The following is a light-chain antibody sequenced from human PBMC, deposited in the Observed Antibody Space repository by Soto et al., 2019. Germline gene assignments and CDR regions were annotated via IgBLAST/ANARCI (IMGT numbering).Light chain of an antibody. V-gene: IGLV2-14*01. CDR1: SSDIGGYNY. J-gene: IGLJ1*01. CDR3: SSYISSSTPYV. Sequence: QSALTQPASVSGSPGQSITISCIGTSSDIGGYNYVSWYQQHPGKAPKLMIYDVSNRPSGVSNRFSGSKSGNTASLTISGLQAEDEADYYCSSYISSSTPYVFGTGTKLTVL. CDR2: DVS.